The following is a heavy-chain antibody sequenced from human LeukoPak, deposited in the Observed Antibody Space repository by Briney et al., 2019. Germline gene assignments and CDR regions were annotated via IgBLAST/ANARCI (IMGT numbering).Heavy chain of an antibody. Sequence: GGSLRLSCTVSGFTVSSNSMSWVRQAPGKGLEWVSSLISSGATTYYADSVKGRFTISRDNSKNTVHLQMDSLRAEDSAIYYCAKNAGYSYGLYYFDYWGQGTLVTVSS. CDR1: GFTVSSNS. V-gene: IGHV3-23*01. J-gene: IGHJ4*02. CDR3: AKNAGYSYGLYYFDY. D-gene: IGHD5-18*01. CDR2: LISSGATT.